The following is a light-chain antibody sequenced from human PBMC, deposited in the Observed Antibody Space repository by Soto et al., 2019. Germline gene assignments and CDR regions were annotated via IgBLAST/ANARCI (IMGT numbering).Light chain of an antibody. CDR1: QSVSSY. CDR2: DAS. CDR3: QQRSNWPPG. V-gene: IGKV3-11*01. Sequence: EIVWTQSPATLSLSPGERATLSCRASQSVSSYLAWYQQKPGQAPRLLIYDASNRATGIPARFSGSGSGTEFTLTISSLEPEDFEVYYCQQRSNWPPGFGQGTRLEIK. J-gene: IGKJ5*01.